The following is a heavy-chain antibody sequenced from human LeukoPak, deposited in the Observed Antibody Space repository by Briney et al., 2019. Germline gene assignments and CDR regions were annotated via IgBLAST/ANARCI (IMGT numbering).Heavy chain of an antibody. CDR3: AKGYKGRDGYNQYFQH. V-gene: IGHV3-33*06. CDR2: IWYDGSNK. Sequence: PGGSLRLPCAASGFTFSSYGMHWVRQAPGKGLEWVAVIWYDGSNKYYADSVKGRFTISRDNSKNTLYLQMNSLRAEDTAVYYCAKGYKGRDGYNQYFQHWGQGTLVTVSS. J-gene: IGHJ1*01. CDR1: GFTFSSYG. D-gene: IGHD5-24*01.